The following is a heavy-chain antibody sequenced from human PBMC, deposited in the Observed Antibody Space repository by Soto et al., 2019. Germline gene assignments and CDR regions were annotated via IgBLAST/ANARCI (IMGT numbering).Heavy chain of an antibody. Sequence: QGHLVQSGAEVKKPGASVKVSCKASGYTFTRYGISWVRQAPGQGLEWMGWISGYNGDTNYAQNLEGRGNMSIDTSTTTAYMELRSLTSDDTAVYYCAKNGQPPCYYYGLDVWGQGTTVTVSS. CDR2: ISGYNGDT. CDR3: AKNGQPPCYYYGLDV. V-gene: IGHV1-18*01. D-gene: IGHD2-8*01. CDR1: GYTFTRYG. J-gene: IGHJ6*02.